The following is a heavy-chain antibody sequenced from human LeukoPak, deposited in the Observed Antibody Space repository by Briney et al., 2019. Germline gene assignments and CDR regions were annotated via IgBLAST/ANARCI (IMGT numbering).Heavy chain of an antibody. CDR1: GFTFSSYA. V-gene: IGHV3-30*04. J-gene: IGHJ4*02. D-gene: IGHD1-14*01. CDR2: ISYDGSNK. CDR3: ARAPEGYFDY. Sequence: GGSLRLSCAASGFTFSSYAMHWVRQAPGKGLEWVAVISYDGSNKYYADSVKGRFTISRDNSKNTLYLQMNGLRAEDTAVYYCARAPEGYFDYWGQGTLVTVSS.